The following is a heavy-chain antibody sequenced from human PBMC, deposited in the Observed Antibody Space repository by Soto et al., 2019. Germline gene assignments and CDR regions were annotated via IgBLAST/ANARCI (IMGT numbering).Heavy chain of an antibody. Sequence: GGSLRLSFAASGFTFSSYAISWVRQAPGKGLEWVSLISGSGGTTYYADSVKGRFTISRDNSKNTLYLQMNSLRAEDTAVYYCAKVHGSGNYHNFPDYWGQGTLVTVSS. D-gene: IGHD3-10*01. V-gene: IGHV3-23*01. J-gene: IGHJ4*02. CDR1: GFTFSSYA. CDR3: AKVHGSGNYHNFPDY. CDR2: ISGSGGTT.